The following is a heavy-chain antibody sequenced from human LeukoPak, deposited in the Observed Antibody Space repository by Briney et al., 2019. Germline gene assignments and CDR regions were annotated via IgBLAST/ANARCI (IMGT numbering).Heavy chain of an antibody. V-gene: IGHV4-38-2*02. D-gene: IGHD2-2*01. CDR1: GYSISSGYY. CDR3: ARDERPETFDY. Sequence: SETLSLTCTVSGYSISSGYYWGWIRQPPGKGLEWIGSIYHSGSTYYNPSLKSRVTISVDTSKNQFSLKLSSVTAADTAVYYCARDERPETFDYWGQGTLVTVSS. J-gene: IGHJ4*02. CDR2: IYHSGST.